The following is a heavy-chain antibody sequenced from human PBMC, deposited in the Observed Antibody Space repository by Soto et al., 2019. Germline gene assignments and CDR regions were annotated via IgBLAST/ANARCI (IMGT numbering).Heavy chain of an antibody. J-gene: IGHJ6*02. CDR2: IYYSGST. CDR1: GGSISSSSYY. Sequence: SETLSLTCTVCGGSISSSSYYWGWIRQPPGKGLEWIGSIYYSGSTYYNPSLKSRVTISVDTSKNQFSLKLSSVTAADTAVYYCAYDYVWGSYRRGPDYYYGMDVWGQGTTVTV. D-gene: IGHD3-16*02. CDR3: AYDYVWGSYRRGPDYYYGMDV. V-gene: IGHV4-39*01.